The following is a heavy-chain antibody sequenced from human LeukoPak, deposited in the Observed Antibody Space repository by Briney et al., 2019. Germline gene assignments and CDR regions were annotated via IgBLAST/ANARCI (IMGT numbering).Heavy chain of an antibody. V-gene: IGHV3-64*01. CDR3: ARDRGRGYSYGLISDY. CDR2: ISSNEGST. Sequence: PGGSLRLSCAASGFTFSSYAMHWVRQAPGKGLEYVSAISSNEGSTYYANSVKGRFTISRDNSKNTLYLQMGSLRAEDMAVYYCARDRGRGYSYGLISDYWGQGTLVTVSS. CDR1: GFTFSSYA. D-gene: IGHD5-18*01. J-gene: IGHJ4*02.